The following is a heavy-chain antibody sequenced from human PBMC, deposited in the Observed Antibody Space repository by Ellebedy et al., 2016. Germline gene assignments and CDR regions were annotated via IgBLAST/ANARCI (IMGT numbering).Heavy chain of an antibody. Sequence: SETLSLTXTVSGGSISSGDYYWSWIRQPPGKGLEWIGYIYYSGSTYYNPSLKSRVTISVDTSKNQFSLKLSSVTAADTAVYYCARNVDTAIDWFDPWGQGTLVTVSS. D-gene: IGHD5-18*01. CDR1: GGSISSGDYY. V-gene: IGHV4-30-4*01. CDR2: IYYSGST. CDR3: ARNVDTAIDWFDP. J-gene: IGHJ5*02.